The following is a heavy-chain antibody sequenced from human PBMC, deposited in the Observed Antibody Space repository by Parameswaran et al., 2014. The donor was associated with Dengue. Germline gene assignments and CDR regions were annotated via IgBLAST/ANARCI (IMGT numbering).Heavy chain of an antibody. D-gene: IGHD6-19*01. V-gene: IGHV3-23*01. CDR2: ISGSGDNI. CDR3: AKDRGQWLEIFDY. Sequence: VRQAPGKGLEWVSGISGSGDNIYRADSVKGRFTISRDNSKNTLYVQMNNLRVEDTAVYYCAKDRGQWLEIFDYWGQGTLVTVSS. J-gene: IGHJ4*02.